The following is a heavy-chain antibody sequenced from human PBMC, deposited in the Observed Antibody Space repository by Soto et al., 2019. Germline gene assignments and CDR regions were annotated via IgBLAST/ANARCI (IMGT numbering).Heavy chain of an antibody. Sequence: EVQLVESGGGVVRPGGSLRLSCAASGFTFDDYGMSWVRQAPGKGLEWVSGINWNGGSTGYADSVKGRFTISRDNAKYSLYLQMNSLRAEDTALYHCARRNYDFWNFGGGFDPWGQGTLVTVSS. CDR3: ARRNYDFWNFGGGFDP. CDR2: INWNGGST. J-gene: IGHJ5*02. V-gene: IGHV3-20*01. D-gene: IGHD3-3*01. CDR1: GFTFDDYG.